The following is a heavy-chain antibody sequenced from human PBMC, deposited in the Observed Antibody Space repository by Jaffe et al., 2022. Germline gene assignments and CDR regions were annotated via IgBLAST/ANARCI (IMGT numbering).Heavy chain of an antibody. J-gene: IGHJ5*02. CDR3: ARDRPYGDYVFPWFDP. D-gene: IGHD4-17*01. CDR2: IKQDGSEK. Sequence: EVQLVESGGGLVQPGGSLRLSCAASGFTFSSYWMSWVRQAPGKGLEWVANIKQDGSEKYYVDSVKGRFTISRDNAKNSLYLQMNSLRAEDTAVYYCARDRPYGDYVFPWFDPWGQGTLVTVSS. V-gene: IGHV3-7*01. CDR1: GFTFSSYW.